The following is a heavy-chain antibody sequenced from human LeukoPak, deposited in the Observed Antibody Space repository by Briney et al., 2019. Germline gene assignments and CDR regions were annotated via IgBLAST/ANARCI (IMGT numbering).Heavy chain of an antibody. Sequence: PSETLSLTCTVSSDSISSHYWGWIRQPAGKGLEWIGRIYTNGRTNYNPSLRSRLTMSVDTSKNLFSLKLTSVTAADTAVYYCVKYSGSYGSDFFDYWGQGTLVTVSS. CDR2: IYTNGRT. J-gene: IGHJ4*02. V-gene: IGHV4-4*07. CDR1: SDSISSHY. D-gene: IGHD1-26*01. CDR3: VKYSGSYGSDFFDY.